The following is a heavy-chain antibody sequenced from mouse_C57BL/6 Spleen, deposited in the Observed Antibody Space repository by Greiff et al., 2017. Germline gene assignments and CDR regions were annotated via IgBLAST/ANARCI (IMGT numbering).Heavy chain of an antibody. V-gene: IGHV1-63*01. J-gene: IGHJ4*01. CDR2: IYPGGGST. CDR1: GYTFTDYW. Sequence: VQLVESGAELVRPGASVKMSCTASGYTFTDYWIGWAKQRPGHGLEWIGYIYPGGGSTDYNEKFKGKATLTADKSSSTAYLQFSSLTSELSDIYYCARTGLFEGYAAMDGWGTGTSVTVSS. D-gene: IGHD2-2*01. CDR3: ARTGLFEGYAAMDG.